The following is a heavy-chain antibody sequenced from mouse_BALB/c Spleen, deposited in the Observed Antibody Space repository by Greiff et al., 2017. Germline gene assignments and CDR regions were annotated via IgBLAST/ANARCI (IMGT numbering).Heavy chain of an antibody. CDR1: GYTFTSYT. Sequence: VQLVESAAELARPGASVKMSCKASGYTFTSYTMHWVKQRPGQGLEWIGYINPSSGYTEYNQKFKDKTTLTADKSSSTAYMQLSSLTSEDSAVYYCARGIAYYGSSYAWFAYWGQGTLVTVSA. CDR3: ARGIAYYGSSYAWFAY. J-gene: IGHJ3*01. CDR2: INPSSGYT. D-gene: IGHD1-1*01. V-gene: IGHV1-4*02.